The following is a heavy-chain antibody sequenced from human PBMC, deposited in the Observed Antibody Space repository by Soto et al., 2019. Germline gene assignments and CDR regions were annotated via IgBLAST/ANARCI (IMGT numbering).Heavy chain of an antibody. V-gene: IGHV3-48*01. J-gene: IGHJ4*02. D-gene: IGHD3-3*01. CDR2: ISSSSSTI. CDR3: AREPHPRTYDFWSGYYSVFGY. CDR1: GFTFSSYS. Sequence: EVQLVESGGGLVQPGGSLRLSCAASGFTFSSYSMNWVRQAPGKGLEWVSYISSSSSTIYYADSVKGRFTISRDNAKNSLYLQMNSLRAEDTAVYYCAREPHPRTYDFWSGYYSVFGYWGQGTLVTVSS.